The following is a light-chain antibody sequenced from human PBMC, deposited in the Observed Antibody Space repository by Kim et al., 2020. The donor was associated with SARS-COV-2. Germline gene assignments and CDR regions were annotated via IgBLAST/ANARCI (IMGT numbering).Light chain of an antibody. CDR2: AAS. CDR1: QGISNY. J-gene: IGKJ1*01. Sequence: SASVGDRVTITCRASQGISNYLAWYQQKPGKVPKLLIYAASTVQSGVPSRFSGSGSGTDFTLTISSLQPEDVATYYCQKYNSAPTFGQGTKVDIK. CDR3: QKYNSAPT. V-gene: IGKV1-27*01.